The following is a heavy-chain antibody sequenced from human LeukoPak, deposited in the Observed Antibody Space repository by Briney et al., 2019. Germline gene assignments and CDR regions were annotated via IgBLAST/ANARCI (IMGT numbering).Heavy chain of an antibody. CDR3: AKEHGYDSSASFDY. J-gene: IGHJ4*02. D-gene: IGHD3-22*01. CDR1: GFTFSNYA. V-gene: IGHV3-23*01. CDR2: ISGSGFT. Sequence: PGGSLRLSCAASGFTFSNYAMSWVRQAPGKGLEWVSSISGSGFTYYADSVKGRFTISRDNSKNTLYLQMNSLRAADTAVYYCAKEHGYDSSASFDYWGQGTLVTVSS.